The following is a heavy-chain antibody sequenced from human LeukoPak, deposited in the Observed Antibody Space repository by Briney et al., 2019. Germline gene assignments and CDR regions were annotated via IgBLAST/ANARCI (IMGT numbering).Heavy chain of an antibody. CDR1: GGFISNNIYY. D-gene: IGHD6-13*01. CDR3: ARRGIAAADSVEFDP. V-gene: IGHV4-39*01. Sequence: PSETLSLTCTVSGGFISNNIYYWGWIRQPPGKGLEWVGSIWYNGITYYDPSLKSRVTISVDTSTNQFSLRLSSVTAADTAVYYCARRGIAAADSVEFDPWGQGTLVTVSS. J-gene: IGHJ5*02. CDR2: IWYNGIT.